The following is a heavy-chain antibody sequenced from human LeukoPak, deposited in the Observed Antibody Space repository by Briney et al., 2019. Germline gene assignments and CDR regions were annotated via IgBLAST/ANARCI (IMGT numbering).Heavy chain of an antibody. CDR2: XKQDGSEK. CDR1: GFTFSSYW. J-gene: IGHJ4*02. CDR3: AREGAVGATTIKAADY. V-gene: IGHV3-7*01. D-gene: IGHD1-26*01. Sequence: GGSLRLSCAASGFTFSSYWMTWVRQAPGXXXXXXXXXKQDGSEKYYVDSVKXXFXISRDNAKNSLYLQMNSLRAEDTAVYYCAREGAVGATTIKAADYWGQGTLVTVSS.